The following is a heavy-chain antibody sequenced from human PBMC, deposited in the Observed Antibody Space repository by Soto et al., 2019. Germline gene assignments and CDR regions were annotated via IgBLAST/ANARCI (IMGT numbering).Heavy chain of an antibody. CDR2: ISAYNGNT. CDR1: GYTFTSYG. D-gene: IGHD6-19*01. Sequence: XSVKVSFKATGYTFTSYGLSLVRHAPGQGLEWMGGISAYNGNTNDAQKLQGRVTITRDTSASTAYMELSSLRSEDTAVYYCASNEAVAADAFDIWGQGTMVTVSS. V-gene: IGHV1-18*01. J-gene: IGHJ3*02. CDR3: ASNEAVAADAFDI.